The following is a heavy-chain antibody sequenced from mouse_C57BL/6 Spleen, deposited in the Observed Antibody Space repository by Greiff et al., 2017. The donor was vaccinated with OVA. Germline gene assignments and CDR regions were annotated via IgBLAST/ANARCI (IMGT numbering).Heavy chain of an antibody. Sequence: VMLVESGPELVKPGASVKISCKASGYSFTSYYIHWVKQRPGQGLEWIGWIYPGSGNTKYNEKFKGKATLTADTSSSTAYMQLSSLTSEDSAVYYCAGWLLPVDYWGQGTSVTVSS. CDR3: AGWLLPVDY. CDR1: GYSFTSYY. J-gene: IGHJ4*01. CDR2: IYPGSGNT. V-gene: IGHV1-66*01. D-gene: IGHD2-3*01.